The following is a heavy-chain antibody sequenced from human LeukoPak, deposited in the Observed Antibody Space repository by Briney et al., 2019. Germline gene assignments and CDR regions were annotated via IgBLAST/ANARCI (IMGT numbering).Heavy chain of an antibody. CDR2: INPAGSET. CDR3: ARFGYVAAVDV. Sequence: GGSLRLSCAASGFSFSAYWMTWVRQAPGTGLEWVANINPAGSETYYVDPVKGRFSISRDNTKNLVYLQMNSLRAEDTAVYHCARFGYVAAVDVWGQGTPVTVSS. J-gene: IGHJ4*02. CDR1: GFSFSAYW. V-gene: IGHV3-7*01. D-gene: IGHD2-15*01.